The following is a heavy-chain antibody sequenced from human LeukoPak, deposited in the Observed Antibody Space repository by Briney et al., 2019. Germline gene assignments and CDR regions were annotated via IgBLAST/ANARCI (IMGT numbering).Heavy chain of an antibody. D-gene: IGHD1-26*01. CDR1: GYIFTGYY. Sequence: ASVKVSCKASGYIFTGYYIQWVRQAPGQGLEWMGWINPNSGGTNYAQKFQGRVTMTRDTSISTAYMELSRLRSDDTAVYYCARDGVVGAHGAFDIWGQGTMVTVSS. CDR3: ARDGVVGAHGAFDI. CDR2: INPNSGGT. J-gene: IGHJ3*02. V-gene: IGHV1-2*02.